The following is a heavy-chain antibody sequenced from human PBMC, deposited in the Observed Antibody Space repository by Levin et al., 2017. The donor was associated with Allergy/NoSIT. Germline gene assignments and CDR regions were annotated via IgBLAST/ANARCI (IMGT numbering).Heavy chain of an antibody. CDR1: GFTFSSYA. CDR2: ISGSGGST. Sequence: GGSLRLSCAASGFTFSSYAMSWVRQAPGKGLEWVSAISGSGGSTYYADSVKGRFTISRDNSKNTLYLQMNSLRAEDTAVYYCAKIEVSDYYDSSGLRPFDYWGQGTLVTVSS. CDR3: AKIEVSDYYDSSGLRPFDY. V-gene: IGHV3-23*01. J-gene: IGHJ4*02. D-gene: IGHD3-22*01.